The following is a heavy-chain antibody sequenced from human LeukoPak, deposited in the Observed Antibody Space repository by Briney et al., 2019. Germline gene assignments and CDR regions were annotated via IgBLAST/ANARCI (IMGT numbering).Heavy chain of an antibody. V-gene: IGHV3-53*01. D-gene: IGHD2/OR15-2a*01. CDR2: IYNDGST. CDR1: GLTVSSSY. CDR3: ARNILFTFDI. J-gene: IGHJ3*02. Sequence: GGSLRLSCAASGLTVSSSYMSWVRQAPGKGLEWVSIIYNDGSTYYADSMKGRFTISRDNSKNMLYLQVNSLRAEDTAMYYCARNILFTFDIWGQGTMVTVSS.